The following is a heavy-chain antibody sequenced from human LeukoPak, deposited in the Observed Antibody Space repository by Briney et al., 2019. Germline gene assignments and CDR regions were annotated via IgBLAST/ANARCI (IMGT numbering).Heavy chain of an antibody. D-gene: IGHD2-15*01. J-gene: IGHJ4*02. CDR1: GYTFTNYV. CDR3: ARGDGYCSGGSCMIFDY. V-gene: IGHV1-18*01. CDR2: ISAYTDKT. Sequence: ASVKVSCKASGYTFTNYVITWVRQASGQGIEWMGWISAYTDKTNSAQKLQGRGTITTDTSTSTGYMELRSLRADDTAVYYCARGDGYCSGGSCMIFDYWGQGTLVTVSS.